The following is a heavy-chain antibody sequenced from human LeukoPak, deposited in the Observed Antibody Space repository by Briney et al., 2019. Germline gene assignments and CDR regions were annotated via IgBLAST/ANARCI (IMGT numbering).Heavy chain of an antibody. Sequence: ASVKVSCKASGYTFTSYGISWVRQAPGQGLERMGWISAYNGNTNYAQKLQGRVTMTTDTSTSTAYMELRSLRSDDTAVYYCARTYPQYYYGSGRSLGAFDYWGQGTLVTVSS. CDR1: GYTFTSYG. D-gene: IGHD3-10*01. V-gene: IGHV1-18*01. CDR2: ISAYNGNT. J-gene: IGHJ4*02. CDR3: ARTYPQYYYGSGRSLGAFDY.